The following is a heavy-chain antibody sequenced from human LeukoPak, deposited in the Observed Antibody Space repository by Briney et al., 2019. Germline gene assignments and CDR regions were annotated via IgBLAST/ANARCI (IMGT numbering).Heavy chain of an antibody. CDR3: ARNQYQLLVSWFDP. J-gene: IGHJ5*02. CDR1: GGTFSRYA. D-gene: IGHD2-2*01. Sequence: SVKVSCKASGGTFSRYAISWVRQAPGQGLEWMGGIIPIFGTANYAQKFQGRVTITTDESTSTAYMELSSLRSEDTAVYYCARNQYQLLVSWFDPWGQGTLVTVSS. V-gene: IGHV1-69*05. CDR2: IIPIFGTA.